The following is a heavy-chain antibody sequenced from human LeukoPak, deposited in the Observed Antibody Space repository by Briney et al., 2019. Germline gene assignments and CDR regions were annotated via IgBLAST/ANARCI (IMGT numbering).Heavy chain of an antibody. D-gene: IGHD3-16*02. CDR2: INHSGST. CDR3: ARGRGYDYIWGSYRPTYYFDY. J-gene: IGHJ4*02. Sequence: PSETLSLTCAVYRGSFSGYYWSWIRQPPGKGLEWIGEINHSGSTNYNPSLKSRVTISVDTSKNQFSLKLSSVTAADTAVYYCARGRGYDYIWGSYRPTYYFDYWGQGTLVTVSS. CDR1: RGSFSGYY. V-gene: IGHV4-34*01.